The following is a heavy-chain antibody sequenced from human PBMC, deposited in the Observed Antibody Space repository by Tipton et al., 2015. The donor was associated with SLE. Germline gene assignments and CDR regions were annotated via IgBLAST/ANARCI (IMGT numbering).Heavy chain of an antibody. V-gene: IGHV4-61*02. CDR1: GGSISSGDY. Sequence: TLSLTCTVSGGSISSGDYWSWIRQPAGKGLEWIGRIYSVVGSTNHNPSLRSRVTISADTSKNQLSLKLTSVTAADTAVYYCVRHIHCTGASCDSGSGGKNWFDPWGQGTLVTVSS. CDR3: VRHIHCTGASCDSGSGGKNWFDP. J-gene: IGHJ5*02. D-gene: IGHD2-8*02. CDR2: IYSVVGST.